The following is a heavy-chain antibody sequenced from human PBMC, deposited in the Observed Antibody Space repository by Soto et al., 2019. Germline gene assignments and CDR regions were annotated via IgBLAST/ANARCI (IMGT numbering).Heavy chain of an antibody. CDR3: ARWVTGTTSSGYWDHIDV. Sequence: EAQLVESGGGLVQPGGSLRLSCAVSGFTFGNYWMSWVRQAPGKGLEWVANIDQGGTEKYFVDSVKGRFTISRDNAKNSLYLQLNSLRPEDTAVYYCARWVTGTTSSGYWDHIDVWGTGTRVTASS. CDR2: IDQGGTEK. V-gene: IGHV3-7*01. D-gene: IGHD1-7*01. CDR1: GFTFGNYW. J-gene: IGHJ6*03.